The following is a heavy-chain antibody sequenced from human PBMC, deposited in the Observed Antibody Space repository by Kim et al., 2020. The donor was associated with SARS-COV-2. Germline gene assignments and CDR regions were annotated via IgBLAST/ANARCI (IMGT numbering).Heavy chain of an antibody. Sequence: ASVKVSCKSSGYTFTPYSVHWVRQAPGQGLEYMGCINTNTGNPTYAQGFTGRVVFSLDMSVSTAYLEMSSLKSEDTAVYYCAKAHEYWSGGDF. J-gene: IGHJ1*01. CDR2: INTNTGNP. CDR3: AKAHEYWSGGDF. CDR1: GYTFTPYS. D-gene: IGHD3-3*01. V-gene: IGHV7-4-1*02.